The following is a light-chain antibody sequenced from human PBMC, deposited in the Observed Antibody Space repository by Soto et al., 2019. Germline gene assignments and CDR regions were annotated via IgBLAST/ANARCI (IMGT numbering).Light chain of an antibody. CDR1: QGISSY. Sequence: AIRMTQSPSSLSASTGDRVTITCRASQGISSYLAWYQQKPWKAPKLLIDAASTLQSEVPSRFSGSGSVTDFTLTISCLQSEDFATYYCQQYYSYPMSFGQGTKVEIK. CDR2: AAS. J-gene: IGKJ1*01. CDR3: QQYYSYPMS. V-gene: IGKV1-8*01.